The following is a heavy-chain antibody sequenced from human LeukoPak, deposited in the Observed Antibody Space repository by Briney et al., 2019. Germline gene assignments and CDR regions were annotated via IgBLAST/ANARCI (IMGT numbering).Heavy chain of an antibody. CDR1: GFTFNNYA. D-gene: IGHD2-15*01. CDR2: ISGSGSTT. CDR3: AKEGGSRGF. J-gene: IGHJ4*02. Sequence: GGSLRLSCAASGFTFNNYAMCWVRQAPGKGLEWVSAISGSGSTTYYADSVKGRFTISRDNSKNTLYLQMHSLRADGTAVYYCAKEGGSRGFWGQGTLVTVSS. V-gene: IGHV3-23*01.